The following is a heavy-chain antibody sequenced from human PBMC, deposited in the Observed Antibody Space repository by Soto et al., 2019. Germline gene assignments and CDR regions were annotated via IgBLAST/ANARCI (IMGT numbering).Heavy chain of an antibody. J-gene: IGHJ4*02. CDR2: IIPIFGTA. CDR3: AREIRITMIQVHLDY. CDR1: GGTFSSYA. Sequence: QVQLVQSGAEVKKPGSSVNVSCKASGGTFSSYAISWVRQAPGQGLEWMGGIIPIFGTANYAQKFQGRVTITSDESTSTAYMELSSLRSEDTAVYYCAREIRITMIQVHLDYWGQGTLVTVSS. D-gene: IGHD3-22*01. V-gene: IGHV1-69*01.